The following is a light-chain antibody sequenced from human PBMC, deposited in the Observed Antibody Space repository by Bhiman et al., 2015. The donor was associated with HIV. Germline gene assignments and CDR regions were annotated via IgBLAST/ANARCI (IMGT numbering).Light chain of an antibody. CDR3: SSLTSSLTYV. Sequence: QSALTQPASVSGSPGQSITISCTGTSSDIGGFNYVSWYQQYPGKAPKLIIYDVTVRPSGVSNRFSGSSSGSTASLTISGLQAEDEADYYCSSLTSSLTYVFGTGTNVTVL. CDR2: DVT. J-gene: IGLJ1*01. V-gene: IGLV2-14*03. CDR1: SSDIGGFNY.